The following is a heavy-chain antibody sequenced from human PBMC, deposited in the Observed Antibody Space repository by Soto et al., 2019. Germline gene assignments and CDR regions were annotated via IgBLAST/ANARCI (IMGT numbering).Heavy chain of an antibody. CDR3: ARGSMTTVTKSAAFDI. D-gene: IGHD4-17*01. CDR2: INSDGSST. J-gene: IGHJ3*02. V-gene: IGHV3-74*01. CDR1: GFTFSSYW. Sequence: EVQLVESGGGLVQPGGSLRLSCAASGFTFSSYWMHWVRQAPGKGLVWVSRINSDGSSTSYADSVKGRFTISRDNAKNTLYLQMNSLRAEDTAVYYCARGSMTTVTKSAAFDIWGQGTMVTVSS.